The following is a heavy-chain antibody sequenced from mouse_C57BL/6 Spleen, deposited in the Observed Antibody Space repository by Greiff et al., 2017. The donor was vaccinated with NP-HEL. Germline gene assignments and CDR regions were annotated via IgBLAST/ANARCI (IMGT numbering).Heavy chain of an antibody. J-gene: IGHJ3*01. CDR3: ALYDYDSPY. D-gene: IGHD2-4*01. CDR1: GYAFSSSW. CDR2: IYPGDGDT. Sequence: QVQLQQSGPELVKPGASVKISCKASGYAFSSSWMNWVKQRPGKGLEWIGRIYPGDGDTNYNGKFKGKATLTADKSSSTAYMQLSSLTSEDSAVYFCALYDYDSPYWGQGTLVTVSA. V-gene: IGHV1-82*01.